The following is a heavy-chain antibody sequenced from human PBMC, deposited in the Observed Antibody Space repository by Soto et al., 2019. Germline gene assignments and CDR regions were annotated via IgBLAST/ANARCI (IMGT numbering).Heavy chain of an antibody. CDR1: GFTFSSYI. CDR3: AQSDYGDSGGVQ. D-gene: IGHD4-17*01. J-gene: IGHJ4*02. CDR2: ISSSSRYI. Sequence: GGSQRLSCAASGFTFSSYIMNWVRQAPGKGLEWVSSISSSSRYIYYADSVKGRFNISRDNAKNSLYLQMNSLRAEDTAVYYCAQSDYGDSGGVQWGQGKLVIGSS. V-gene: IGHV3-21*01.